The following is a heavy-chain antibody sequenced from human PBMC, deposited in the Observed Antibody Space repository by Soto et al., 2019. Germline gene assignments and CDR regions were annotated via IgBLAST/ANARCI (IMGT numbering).Heavy chain of an antibody. CDR1: GLTFSSYC. Sequence: PGGSVILYCVASGLTFSSYCMYCVRQAPVKGLVWVSPIKSDGSNIXXRXXVXGRXXXXXXXGXNTLDLQMXSLRGEDTAVYYCWVNPGYWGQGTLVTVSS. J-gene: IGHJ4*02. V-gene: IGHV3-74*01. CDR3: WVNPGY. CDR2: IKSDGSNI. D-gene: IGHD3-22*01.